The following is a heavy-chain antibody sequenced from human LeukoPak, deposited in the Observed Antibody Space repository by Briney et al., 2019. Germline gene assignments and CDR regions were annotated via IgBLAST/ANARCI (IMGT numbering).Heavy chain of an antibody. D-gene: IGHD6-13*01. V-gene: IGHV3-48*03. CDR1: GFTFSSYE. CDR3: ARDRAAAGYDY. J-gene: IGHJ4*02. Sequence: GGXLRLSCAASGFTFSSYEMNWVRQAPGKGLEWVSYISSSGSTIYYADSVKGRFTISRDNAKNSLYLQMNSLRAEDTAVYYCARDRAAAGYDYWGQGTLVTVSS. CDR2: ISSSGSTI.